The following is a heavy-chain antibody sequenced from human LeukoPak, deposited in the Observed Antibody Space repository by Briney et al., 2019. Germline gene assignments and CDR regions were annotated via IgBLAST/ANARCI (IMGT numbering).Heavy chain of an antibody. Sequence: GTSVKVSCKASGFTFTSSAMQWVRQARGQRLEWIGWIVVGSGNTNYAQKFQERVTITRDMSTSTAYMELRSLRSDDTAVYYCARDYDIVTLGRCDYWGQGTLVTVSS. CDR3: ARDYDIVTLGRCDY. J-gene: IGHJ4*02. D-gene: IGHD3-9*01. CDR2: IVVGSGNT. CDR1: GFTFTSSA. V-gene: IGHV1-58*02.